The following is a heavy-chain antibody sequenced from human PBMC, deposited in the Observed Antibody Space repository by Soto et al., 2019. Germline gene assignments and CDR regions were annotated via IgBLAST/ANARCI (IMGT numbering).Heavy chain of an antibody. J-gene: IGHJ3*02. D-gene: IGHD3-22*01. CDR1: GFTFSSYA. CDR2: ISGSGGST. CDR3: AIDRSSGYYSGLAPLNAFDI. V-gene: IGHV3-23*01. Sequence: EVQLLESGGGLVQPGGSLRLSCAASGFTFSSYAMSWVRQAPGKGLEWVSAISGSGGSTYYADSVKGRFTISRDNSKNTLYLQMNSLRAEDTAVYYCAIDRSSGYYSGLAPLNAFDIWGQGTMVTVSS.